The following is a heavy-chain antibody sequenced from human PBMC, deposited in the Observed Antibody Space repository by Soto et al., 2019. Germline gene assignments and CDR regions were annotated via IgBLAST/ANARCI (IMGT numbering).Heavy chain of an antibody. J-gene: IGHJ4*02. CDR1: GFTFSSYA. Sequence: GGSLRLSCAASGFTFSSYAMNWVRQAPGKGLEWVSTIRTSVGDTYCAASVKGRFTISRDNSKSTVYLHLNSLRAEDTAIYYCAKDPTYDYGYFDSWGQGTLVTVSS. CDR2: IRTSVGDT. CDR3: AKDPTYDYGYFDS. D-gene: IGHD4-17*01. V-gene: IGHV3-23*01.